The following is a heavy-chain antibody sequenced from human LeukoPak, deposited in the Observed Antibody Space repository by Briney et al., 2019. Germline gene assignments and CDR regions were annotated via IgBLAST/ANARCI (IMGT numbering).Heavy chain of an antibody. V-gene: IGHV4-39*01. CDR3: ARLWSTYCSGGSCPHQPNY. CDR2: IYFSGST. CDR1: GVSISSSNSY. J-gene: IGHJ4*02. D-gene: IGHD2-15*01. Sequence: PSETLSLTCTVSGVSISSSNSYWSWIRQPPGKGLEWIGSIYFSGSTYYNPSLKSRVTISVDTSKNQFSLKLSSVTAADTAVYYCARLWSTYCSGGSCPHQPNYWGQGTLLTVSS.